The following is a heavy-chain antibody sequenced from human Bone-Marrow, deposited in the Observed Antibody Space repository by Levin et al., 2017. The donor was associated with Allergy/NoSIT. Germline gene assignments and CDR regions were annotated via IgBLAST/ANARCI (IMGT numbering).Heavy chain of an antibody. V-gene: IGHV3-74*01. Sequence: GESLKISCAASGFTFSSYWMHWVRQAPGKGLVWVSRINSDGSSTTYADSVKGRFTISRDNAKNTLYLQMNSLRAEDTAVYYCATKTGGSGWYRFDYWGQGTLVTVSS. D-gene: IGHD6-19*01. CDR2: INSDGSST. J-gene: IGHJ4*02. CDR1: GFTFSSYW. CDR3: ATKTGGSGWYRFDY.